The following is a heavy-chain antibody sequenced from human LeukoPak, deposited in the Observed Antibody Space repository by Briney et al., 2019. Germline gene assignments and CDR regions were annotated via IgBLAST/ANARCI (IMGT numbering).Heavy chain of an antibody. V-gene: IGHV5-51*01. CDR1: GYSFADSW. J-gene: IGHJ4*02. D-gene: IGHD3-10*01. CDR3: ARQYGRPYDY. Sequence: GESLKISCKGSGYSFADSWIACVRQMPGKGLEWMGLIYPGDSDTRYSPSFQGQVSISVDKSISTTFLQWSSLKASDTAMYYCARQYGRPYDYWGQGTLVSVSS. CDR2: IYPGDSDT.